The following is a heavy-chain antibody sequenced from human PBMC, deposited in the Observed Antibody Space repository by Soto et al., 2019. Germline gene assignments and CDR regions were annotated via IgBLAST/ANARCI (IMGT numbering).Heavy chain of an antibody. CDR3: ARDSRGSHPAAGTGRSENYYYYGMDV. CDR1: GFTFSSYS. J-gene: IGHJ6*02. Sequence: GGSLRLSCAASGFTFSSYSMNWVRQAPGKGLEWVSYISSSSSTIYYADSVKGRFTISRDNAKNSLYLQMNSLRDEDTAVYYCARDSRGSHPAAGTGRSENYYYYGMDVWGQGTTVTVSS. D-gene: IGHD6-13*01. CDR2: ISSSSSTI. V-gene: IGHV3-48*02.